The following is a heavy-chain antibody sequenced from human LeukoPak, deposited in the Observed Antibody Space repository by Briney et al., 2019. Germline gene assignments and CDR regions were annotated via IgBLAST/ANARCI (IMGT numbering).Heavy chain of an antibody. J-gene: IGHJ3*02. CDR1: GFSFSSNW. D-gene: IGHD4-17*01. CDR3: ASYLLTTLDAFDI. V-gene: IGHV3-66*01. CDR2: IYSGGST. Sequence: GSLRLSCAASGFSFSSNWMHWVRQVPGKGLVWVSVIYSGGSTYYADSVKGRFTISRDNSKNTLYLQMNSLRAEDTAVYYCASYLLTTLDAFDIWGQGTMVTVSS.